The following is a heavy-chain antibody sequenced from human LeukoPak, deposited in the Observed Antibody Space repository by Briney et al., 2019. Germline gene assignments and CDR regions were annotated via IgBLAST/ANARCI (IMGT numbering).Heavy chain of an antibody. Sequence: PGGSLRLSCAASGFTFSSYSMNWVRQAPGKGLEWVSSISSSSSYIYYADSVKGRFTISRDNSKNTLYLQMNSLRAEDTAVYYCTDSSGYFAFDIWGQGTMVTVSS. J-gene: IGHJ3*02. V-gene: IGHV3-21*04. D-gene: IGHD3-22*01. CDR1: GFTFSSYS. CDR3: TDSSGYFAFDI. CDR2: ISSSSSYI.